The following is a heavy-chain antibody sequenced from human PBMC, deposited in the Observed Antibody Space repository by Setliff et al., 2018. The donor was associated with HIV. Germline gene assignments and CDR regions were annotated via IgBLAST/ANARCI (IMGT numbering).Heavy chain of an antibody. V-gene: IGHV4-34*01. Sequence: SETLSLTCAVYGGSFSDYYWSWIRQPPGKGLEWIGEINHSGSANFSPSLQSRVTISVDTSKNQFSLKLSSVTAADTAVYYCARGPRYYDSSGYRAGAFDIWGQGTMVTVSS. CDR1: GGSFSDYY. CDR2: INHSGSA. D-gene: IGHD3-22*01. CDR3: ARGPRYYDSSGYRAGAFDI. J-gene: IGHJ3*02.